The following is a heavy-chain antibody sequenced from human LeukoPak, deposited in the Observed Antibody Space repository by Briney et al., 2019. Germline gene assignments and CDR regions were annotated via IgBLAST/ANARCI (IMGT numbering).Heavy chain of an antibody. Sequence: ASVKVSCKVSGYTLTELSMHWVRQAPGKGLEWMGGFDPEDGETIYAQKFQGRVTMTEDTSTDTAYMELSSLRSEDTAAYYCATLDTAMVVDDYWGQGTLVTVSS. J-gene: IGHJ4*02. D-gene: IGHD5-18*01. V-gene: IGHV1-24*01. CDR3: ATLDTAMVVDDY. CDR1: GYTLTELS. CDR2: FDPEDGET.